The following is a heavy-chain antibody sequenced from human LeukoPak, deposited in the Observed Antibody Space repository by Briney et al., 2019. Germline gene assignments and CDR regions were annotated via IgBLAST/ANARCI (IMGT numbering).Heavy chain of an antibody. J-gene: IGHJ6*02. D-gene: IGHD6-13*01. CDR2: ISWNSGSI. CDR3: AKDMAAAVSQYYGMDV. V-gene: IGHV3-9*01. Sequence: GGSLRLSCAASGFTFDDYAMHWVRQAPGKGLEWVSGISWNSGSIGYADSVKGRITISRDNAKNSLYLQMNSLRAEDTALYYCAKDMAAAVSQYYGMDVWGQGTTVTVSS. CDR1: GFTFDDYA.